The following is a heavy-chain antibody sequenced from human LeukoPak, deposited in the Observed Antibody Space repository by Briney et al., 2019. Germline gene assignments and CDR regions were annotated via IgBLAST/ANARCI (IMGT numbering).Heavy chain of an antibody. Sequence: GGSLRLSCVGSGFTFSRSSMNWVRQAPGKGLEWVSSITSNGSQTYYADALKGRFIISRDNVKNSLYLQMSSLRAEDTAVYYCTRAIRATGTDSWGQGTLVTVSS. V-gene: IGHV3-21*01. D-gene: IGHD6-13*01. CDR2: ITSNGSQT. CDR1: GFTFSRSS. CDR3: TRAIRATGTDS. J-gene: IGHJ5*01.